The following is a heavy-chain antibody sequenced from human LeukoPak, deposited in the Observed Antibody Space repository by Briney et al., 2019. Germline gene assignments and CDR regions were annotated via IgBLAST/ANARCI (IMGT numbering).Heavy chain of an antibody. D-gene: IGHD5-18*01. CDR2: IYYSGST. J-gene: IGHJ1*01. Sequence: SETLSLTCTVSGGSISSYHWSWIRQPPGKGLEWIGYIYYSGSTNYNPSLKSRVRTSVDTSKNQFSLKLSSVTAADTAVYYCARDKGYGFSDFQHWGQGTLVTVSS. V-gene: IGHV4-59*12. CDR3: ARDKGYGFSDFQH. CDR1: GGSISSYH.